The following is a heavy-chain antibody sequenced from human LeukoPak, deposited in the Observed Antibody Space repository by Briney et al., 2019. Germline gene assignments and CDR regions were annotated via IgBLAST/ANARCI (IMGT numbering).Heavy chain of an antibody. Sequence: ASVKVSCKASGYTFTSYDINWVRQATGQGLEWMGWMNPNSGNTGYAQKFQGRVTITADKSTSTAYMELSSLRSEDTAVYYCARVQPEYSSSSVWDYWGQGTLVTVSS. CDR1: GYTFTSYD. D-gene: IGHD6-6*01. J-gene: IGHJ4*02. CDR2: MNPNSGNT. CDR3: ARVQPEYSSSSVWDY. V-gene: IGHV1-8*01.